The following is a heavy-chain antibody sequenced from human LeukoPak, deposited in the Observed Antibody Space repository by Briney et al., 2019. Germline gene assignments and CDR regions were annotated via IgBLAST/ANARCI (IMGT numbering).Heavy chain of an antibody. CDR3: ARDLTLGDFTFFDY. CDR1: GFTLSDYA. D-gene: IGHD2-21*02. V-gene: IGHV3-30*04. J-gene: IGHJ4*02. CDR2: ISYDGRNK. Sequence: GGSLRPSCAASGFTLSDYAIHWVRQAPGRGLEWVALISYDGRNKYYADSVKGRFTISSDNSKDTLYLQMNSLRTEDTAVYYCARDLTLGDFTFFDYWGQGTLVTVSS.